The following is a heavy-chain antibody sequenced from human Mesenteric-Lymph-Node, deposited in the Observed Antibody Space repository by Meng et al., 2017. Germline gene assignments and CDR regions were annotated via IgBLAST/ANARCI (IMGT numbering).Heavy chain of an antibody. CDR3: AINRAGYCGGGSCYDC. Sequence: GESLKISCAASGFTFSSYAMSWVRQAPGKGLEWVSAISGSGGSTYYADSVKGRFTISRDNSKNTLYLQMNSLRAEDTAIYYCAINRAGYCGGGSCYDCWGQGTLVTVSS. CDR2: ISGSGGST. V-gene: IGHV3-23*01. CDR1: GFTFSSYA. J-gene: IGHJ4*02. D-gene: IGHD2-15*01.